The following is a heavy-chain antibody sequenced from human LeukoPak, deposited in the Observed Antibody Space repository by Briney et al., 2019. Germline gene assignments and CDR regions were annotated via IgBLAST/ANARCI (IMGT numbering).Heavy chain of an antibody. CDR1: GGSFSGYY. Sequence: SETLSLTCAVYGGSFSGYYWSWIRQPPGKGLEWIGEINHSGSNNYNPSLKSRVTISVDTSKNQFSLKLSSVPAADTAVYYCARHPGYCSSTSCRGLDYWGQGTLVTVS. D-gene: IGHD2-2*01. CDR3: ARHPGYCSSTSCRGLDY. CDR2: INHSGSN. J-gene: IGHJ4*02. V-gene: IGHV4-34*01.